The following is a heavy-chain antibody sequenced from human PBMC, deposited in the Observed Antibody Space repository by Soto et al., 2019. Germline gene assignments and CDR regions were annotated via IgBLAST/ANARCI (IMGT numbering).Heavy chain of an antibody. CDR3: ARLNDFREGYYYFMDV. V-gene: IGHV4-59*08. Sequence: PSETLSLTCTVSGGSISSYYWTWIRQPPGKGLEWIGYIYNSGSTNYNPSLKSRVTLSVDTSKNQFSLKLSSMTAADTAVYYCARLNDFREGYYYFMDVWGKGTTVTVSS. CDR1: GGSISSYY. CDR2: IYNSGST. J-gene: IGHJ6*03. D-gene: IGHD4-4*01.